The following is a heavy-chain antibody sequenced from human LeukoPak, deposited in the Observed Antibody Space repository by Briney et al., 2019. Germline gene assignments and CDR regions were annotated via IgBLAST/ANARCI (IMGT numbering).Heavy chain of an antibody. CDR1: GFSFSLYW. V-gene: IGHV3-7*01. CDR3: ARWGYDSSGYYSTFDY. D-gene: IGHD3-22*01. Sequence: PGGSLRLSCAASGFSFSLYWMSWVRQTPGKGLEWVANIKDDGTTIYYVDSVKGRFTISRDNAKNSLYLQMNSLRAEDTAVYYCARWGYDSSGYYSTFDYWGQGTLVTVSS. J-gene: IGHJ4*02. CDR2: IKDDGTTI.